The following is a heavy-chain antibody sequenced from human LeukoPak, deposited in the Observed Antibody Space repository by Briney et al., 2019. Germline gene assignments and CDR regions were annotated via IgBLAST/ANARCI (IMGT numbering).Heavy chain of an antibody. D-gene: IGHD2-15*01. CDR3: ARDGGLHTNFDY. V-gene: IGHV3-7*01. Sequence: GGSLRLSCAASGFSFRNYWMGWVRQAPGKGLEWVANTKPDGSAEHYADSVRGRFTASIDNANNLLYLQMNRLRAEDTAVYYCARDGGLHTNFDYWGQGTLVTVSS. CDR2: TKPDGSAE. J-gene: IGHJ4*02. CDR1: GFSFRNYW.